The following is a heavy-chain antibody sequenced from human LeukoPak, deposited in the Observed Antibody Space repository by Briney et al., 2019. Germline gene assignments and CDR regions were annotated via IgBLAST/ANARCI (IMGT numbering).Heavy chain of an antibody. CDR1: GFTFSSYW. V-gene: IGHV3-74*01. CDR2: IASDGSST. CDR3: ARGRPHGNDY. D-gene: IGHD4-23*01. Sequence: QSGGSLRLCCAASGFTFSSYWVNGVRQAPGEGLVWVSRIASDGSSTTYADFVKGLFSISRDNAKNTLYLQMNSLRVEGTAVYYCARGRPHGNDYWGQGTLVTVSS. J-gene: IGHJ4*02.